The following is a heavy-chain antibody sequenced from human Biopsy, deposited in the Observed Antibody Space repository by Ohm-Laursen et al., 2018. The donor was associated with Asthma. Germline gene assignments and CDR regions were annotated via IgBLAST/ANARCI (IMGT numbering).Heavy chain of an antibody. D-gene: IGHD5-12*01. CDR3: QRGFNGDDCGY. Sequence: SLRLSCAASGFTFSESWMTWVRQAPGKGLEWVGHVKIKRHGGTTDLAEPVKGRFTISRDDSKNTLYLQMNSLKTEDTAVYYCQRGFNGDDCGYWGQGTLVTVSP. V-gene: IGHV3-15*01. CDR1: GFTFSESW. J-gene: IGHJ4*02. CDR2: VKIKRHGGTT.